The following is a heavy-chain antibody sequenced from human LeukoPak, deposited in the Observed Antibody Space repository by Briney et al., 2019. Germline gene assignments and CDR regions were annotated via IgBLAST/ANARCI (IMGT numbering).Heavy chain of an antibody. V-gene: IGHV3-9*01. CDR2: ISWNSGSI. CDR1: GFTFDDYA. CDR3: ARETYSYDSSGYYYPSGFDY. D-gene: IGHD3-22*01. J-gene: IGHJ4*02. Sequence: GRSLRLSCAASGFTFDDYAMHWVRQAPGKGLEWVSGISWNSGSIGYADSVKGRFTISRDNAKNSLYLQMNSLRAEDTALYYCARETYSYDSSGYYYPSGFDYWGQGTLVTVSS.